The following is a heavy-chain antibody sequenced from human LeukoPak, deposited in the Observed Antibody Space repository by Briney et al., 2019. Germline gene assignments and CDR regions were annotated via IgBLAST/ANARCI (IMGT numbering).Heavy chain of an antibody. CDR2: IIPIFGTA. CDR1: GGTSSSYA. Sequence: GASVKVSCKASGGTSSSYAISWVRQAPGQGLEWMGGIIPIFGTANYAQKFQGRVTITADESTSTAYMELSSLRSEDTAVYYCARDGGPAAAETDYWGQGTLVTVSS. V-gene: IGHV1-69*13. CDR3: ARDGGPAAAETDY. D-gene: IGHD2-2*01. J-gene: IGHJ4*02.